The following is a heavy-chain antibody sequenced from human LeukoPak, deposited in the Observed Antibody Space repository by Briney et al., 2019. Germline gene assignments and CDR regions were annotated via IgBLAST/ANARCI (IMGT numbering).Heavy chain of an antibody. J-gene: IGHJ6*02. CDR3: ARGKIAAAGTGLYYYGMDV. CDR1: GFTFSSYS. CDR2: ISSSSSTI. D-gene: IGHD6-13*01. Sequence: GGSLRLSCAASGFTFSSYSMNWVRQAPGKGLEWVSYISSSSSTIYYADSVKGRFTISRDNAKNSLYLQMNSLRAEDTAVYYCARGKIAAAGTGLYYYGMDVWGQGTTVTVSS. V-gene: IGHV3-48*01.